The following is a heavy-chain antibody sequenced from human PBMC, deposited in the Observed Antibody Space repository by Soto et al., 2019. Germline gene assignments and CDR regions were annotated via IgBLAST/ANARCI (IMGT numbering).Heavy chain of an antibody. V-gene: IGHV3-21*01. CDR1: GFTFSSYS. CDR3: ARDGNSAAGLDY. Sequence: PGGSLRLSCAASGFTFSSYSMNWVRQAPGKGLEWVSSISSSSSYIYYADSVKGRFTISRDNAKNSLYLQMNSLRAEDTAVYYCARDGNSAAGLDYWGQGTLVTVSS. CDR2: ISSSSSYI. D-gene: IGHD6-13*01. J-gene: IGHJ4*02.